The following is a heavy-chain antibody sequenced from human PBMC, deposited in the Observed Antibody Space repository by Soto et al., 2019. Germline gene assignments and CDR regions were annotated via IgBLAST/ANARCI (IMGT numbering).Heavy chain of an antibody. CDR1: GYTFTSYD. Sequence: ASVKVSCKASGYTFTSYDINWVRQATGQGLEWMGWMNPNSGNTGYAQKFQGRVTMTRNTSISTAYMGLSSLRSEDTAVYYCARMGYCSGGSCYQPLDYYYYMDVWGKGTTVTVSS. J-gene: IGHJ6*03. V-gene: IGHV1-8*01. CDR3: ARMGYCSGGSCYQPLDYYYYMDV. D-gene: IGHD2-15*01. CDR2: MNPNSGNT.